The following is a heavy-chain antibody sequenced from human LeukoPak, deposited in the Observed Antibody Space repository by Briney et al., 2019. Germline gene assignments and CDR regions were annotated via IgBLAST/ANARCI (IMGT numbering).Heavy chain of an antibody. CDR3: AKVKARLRITLWYFDL. J-gene: IGHJ2*01. Sequence: TGGSLRLSCAASGFTFSSYSMNWVRQAPGKGLEWVSSISSSSSYIYYADSVKGRFTISRDNAKNSLYLQMNSLRAEDTAVYYCAKVKARLRITLWYFDLWGRGTLVTVSS. CDR2: ISSSSSYI. V-gene: IGHV3-21*04. D-gene: IGHD4-17*01. CDR1: GFTFSSYS.